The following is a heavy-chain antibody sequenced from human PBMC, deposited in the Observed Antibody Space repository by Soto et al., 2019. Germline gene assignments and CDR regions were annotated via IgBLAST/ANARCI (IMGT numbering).Heavy chain of an antibody. D-gene: IGHD3-16*01. J-gene: IGHJ4*02. CDR1: GGPISSNSYY. Sequence: QLQLQESGPGLVKPSETLSLACTVSGGPISSNSYYWDWIRQPPGKGLEWIGSMYYSGATYHNPSLQSRVTISVHTSKNQFSLHLSSVTAADTAVYYCARHAAYDSVWGKSDGSDYWGQGTLVTVSS. CDR3: ARHAAYDSVWGKSDGSDY. CDR2: MYYSGAT. V-gene: IGHV4-39*01.